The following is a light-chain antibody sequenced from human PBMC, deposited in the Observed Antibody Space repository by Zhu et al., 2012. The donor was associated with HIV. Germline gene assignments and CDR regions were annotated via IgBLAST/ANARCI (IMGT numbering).Light chain of an antibody. CDR3: QQRSNWPLT. CDR1: RSVSSF. CDR2: DAS. V-gene: IGKV3-11*01. Sequence: PGERATVSCRASRSVSSFVAWYQQKPGQAPRLLIYDASKRATGIPARFSGSGSGTDFTLTISSLEPEDFALYYCQQRSNWPLTFGGGTKVEIK. J-gene: IGKJ4*01.